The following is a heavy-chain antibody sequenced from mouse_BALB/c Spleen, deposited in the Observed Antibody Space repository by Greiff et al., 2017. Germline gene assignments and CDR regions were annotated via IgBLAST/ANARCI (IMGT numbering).Heavy chain of an antibody. J-gene: IGHJ3*01. Sequence: QVQLKESGAELVRPGASVTLSCKASGYTFTDYEMHWVKQTPVHGLEWIGAIDPETGGTAYNQKFKGKATLTADKSSSTAYMELRSLTSEDSAVYYCTRFGNYGAYWGQGTLVTVSA. V-gene: IGHV1-15*01. CDR1: GYTFTDYE. CDR2: IDPETGGT. CDR3: TRFGNYGAY. D-gene: IGHD2-1*01.